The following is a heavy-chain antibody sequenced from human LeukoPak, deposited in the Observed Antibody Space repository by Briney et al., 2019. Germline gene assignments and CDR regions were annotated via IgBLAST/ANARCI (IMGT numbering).Heavy chain of an antibody. CDR2: IYSDGSRT. CDR3: AKGALRGYTYGYTPYYFDY. CDR1: GFTLSSNW. D-gene: IGHD5-18*01. V-gene: IGHV3-74*01. Sequence: SGGSLRLSCAGSGFTLSSNWMHWVRQAPGKGLVWVSRIYSDGSRTNYADSVKGRFTISGDNAKNTQYLQMNTLRAEDTAVYYCAKGALRGYTYGYTPYYFDYWGHGTLVTVSS. J-gene: IGHJ4*01.